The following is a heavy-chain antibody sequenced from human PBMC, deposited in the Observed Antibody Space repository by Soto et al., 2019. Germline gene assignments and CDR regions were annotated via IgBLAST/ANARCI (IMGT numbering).Heavy chain of an antibody. CDR1: GGSISSSSYY. V-gene: IGHV4-39*01. J-gene: IGHJ4*02. Sequence: QLQLQESGPGLVKPSETLSLTCTVSGGSISSSSYYWGWIRQPPGKGLEWIGSISYSGSTYYNPSLKSRVTISGDTSKYQFSLKLSAVTAADTAVYYCARLPRLRAVAGILDYWGQGTLVTVSS. CDR2: ISYSGST. CDR3: ARLPRLRAVAGILDY. D-gene: IGHD6-19*01.